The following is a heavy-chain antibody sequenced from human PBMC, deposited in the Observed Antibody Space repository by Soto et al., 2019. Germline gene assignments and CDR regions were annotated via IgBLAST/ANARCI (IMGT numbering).Heavy chain of an antibody. CDR2: IGSRSSYI. V-gene: IGHV3-21*01. J-gene: IGHJ4*02. CDR3: ARDRYGDYVFDS. Sequence: GGSMRLSCAVSGLTFSSYTMHWVRQAPGKGLEWVSSIGSRSSYIYYADSVKGRFTISRDNAESSLYLQMNSLRDDDTALYYCARDRYGDYVFDSWGQGTLVTVSS. D-gene: IGHD5-12*01. CDR1: GLTFSSYT.